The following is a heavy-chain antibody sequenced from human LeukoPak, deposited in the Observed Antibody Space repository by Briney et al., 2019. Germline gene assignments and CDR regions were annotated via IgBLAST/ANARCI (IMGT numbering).Heavy chain of an antibody. V-gene: IGHV3-48*03. J-gene: IGHJ4*02. Sequence: GGSLRLSCAASGFTFSSYEMNWVRQAPGKGLEWVSHISSSGSTIYYADSVKGRFTISRDNAKKSLYLQMDSLRAEDTAVYYCARDGGDYGSGSYYAYWGQGTLVTVSS. CDR3: ARDGGDYGSGSYYAY. CDR2: ISSSGSTI. CDR1: GFTFSSYE. D-gene: IGHD3-10*01.